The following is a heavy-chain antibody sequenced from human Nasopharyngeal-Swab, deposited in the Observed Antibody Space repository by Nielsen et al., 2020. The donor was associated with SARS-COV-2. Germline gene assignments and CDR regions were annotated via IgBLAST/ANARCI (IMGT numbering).Heavy chain of an antibody. CDR1: GASIAYSTFY. CDR3: VRSSSWYYFDY. CDR2: IYYNGNT. D-gene: IGHD6-13*01. V-gene: IGHV4-39*01. J-gene: IGHJ4*02. Sequence: SDTLSLTFTVSGASIAYSTFYWGWIRQPPGKGLEWLWDIYYNGNTYQNPSLKSRLTISVDTSKNQFSLQLSSVTAADTAVYYCVRSSSWYYFDYWAQGTQVTVSS.